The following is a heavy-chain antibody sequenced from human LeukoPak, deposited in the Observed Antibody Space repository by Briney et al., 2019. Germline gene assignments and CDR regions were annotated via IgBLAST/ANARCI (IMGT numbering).Heavy chain of an antibody. V-gene: IGHV3-20*04. D-gene: IGHD6-19*01. CDR2: INWNGSST. CDR1: GFTFSSYS. J-gene: IGHJ4*02. CDR3: ARDWVSGWHAGFDY. Sequence: GGPLRLSCAASGFTFSSYSMNWVRQAPGKGLEWVSGINWNGSSTGYADSVKGRFTISRDNAKNSLYLQMNSLRAEDTALCYCARDWVSGWHAGFDYWGEGTLVPLSS.